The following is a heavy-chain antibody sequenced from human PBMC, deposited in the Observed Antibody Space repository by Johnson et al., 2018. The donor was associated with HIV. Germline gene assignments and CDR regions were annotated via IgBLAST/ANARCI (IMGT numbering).Heavy chain of an antibody. CDR1: GFTFSDYY. V-gene: IGHV3-11*04. D-gene: IGHD3/OR15-3a*01. CDR2: ISRSGSIK. J-gene: IGHJ3*02. Sequence: QVQLVESGGGLVQPGRSLRLSCAASGFTFSDYYMSWIRQDPGKGLEWVSYISRSGSIKYYADSVKGRFTISRDHAKNSLYLQMNSLRAEDTAVYYCARDDLAFDIWGQGTMVTVSS. CDR3: ARDDLAFDI.